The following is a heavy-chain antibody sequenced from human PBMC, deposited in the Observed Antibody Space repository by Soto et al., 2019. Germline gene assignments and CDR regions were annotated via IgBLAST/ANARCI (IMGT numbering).Heavy chain of an antibody. Sequence: ASVKVSCKASVGTFSSYTISWVRQATEQGLEWMGRTIPILGIANYAQKFQGRVTITADKSTSTAYMELSSLRSEDTAVYYCARDRSGIAVAELGYWGRGTLVTVSS. J-gene: IGHJ4*02. D-gene: IGHD6-19*01. CDR2: TIPILGIA. V-gene: IGHV1-69*04. CDR3: ARDRSGIAVAELGY. CDR1: VGTFSSYT.